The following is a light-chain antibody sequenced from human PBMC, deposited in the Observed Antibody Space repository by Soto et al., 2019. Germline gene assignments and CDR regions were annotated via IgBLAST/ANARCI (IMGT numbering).Light chain of an antibody. CDR2: DVS. CDR1: SSDVGGYNY. CDR3: SSYTSSSTRWL. Sequence: QSALTQPASVSGSPGQSITISCTGTSSDVGGYNYVSWYQQHPGKAPKLMIYDVSNRPSGVSNRFSGSKSGNTASLTISGLPAEDEADYYCSSYTSSSTRWLVGGGTKLTVL. J-gene: IGLJ3*02. V-gene: IGLV2-14*01.